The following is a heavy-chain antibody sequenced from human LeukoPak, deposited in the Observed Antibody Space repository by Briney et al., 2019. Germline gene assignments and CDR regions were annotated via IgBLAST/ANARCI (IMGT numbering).Heavy chain of an antibody. D-gene: IGHD3-10*01. CDR1: LDSVSGGSQY. CDR3: ARVRNYYGSGSYYNKAFDI. J-gene: IGHJ3*02. Sequence: PLEALCLTCTVSLDSVSGGSQYWSWIRQPPGKWMGWIGYIYYSGSTNYNPSLKSRVTISVDTSKNQFSLKLSSVTAADTAVYYCARVRNYYGSGSYYNKAFDIWGQGTMVTVSS. CDR2: IYYSGST. V-gene: IGHV4-61*01.